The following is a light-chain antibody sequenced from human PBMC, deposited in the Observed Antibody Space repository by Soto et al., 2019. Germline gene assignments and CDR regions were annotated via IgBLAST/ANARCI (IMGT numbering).Light chain of an antibody. V-gene: IGKV3-20*01. CDR3: HQHRSSPLT. CDR2: DTS. J-gene: IGKJ4*01. CDR1: QSVGSY. Sequence: EIVLTQSPGTLSLSPGERATLSCRASQSVGSYLAWYQQKPGQAPRLLISDTSSRATGIPDRFSGSGSGTDFTLTSSRLQPEDFAVYYCHQHRSSPLTVGGGTKVEIK.